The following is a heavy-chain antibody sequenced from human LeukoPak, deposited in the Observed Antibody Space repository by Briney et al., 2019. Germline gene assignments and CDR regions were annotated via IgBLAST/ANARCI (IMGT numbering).Heavy chain of an antibody. CDR3: ARDLSFDYDNTGYSSWFDP. J-gene: IGHJ5*02. V-gene: IGHV3-74*03. CDR2: ITGDGTTT. CDR1: GFTFSTYW. D-gene: IGHD3-22*01. Sequence: GGSLRLSCAASGFTFSTYWMHWVRQAPGRGLVWVSRITGDGTTTKYADSVKGRFTISRDNAKNMLYLQMNSLRAEDTAVYYCARDLSFDYDNTGYSSWFDPWGQGTLVTVSS.